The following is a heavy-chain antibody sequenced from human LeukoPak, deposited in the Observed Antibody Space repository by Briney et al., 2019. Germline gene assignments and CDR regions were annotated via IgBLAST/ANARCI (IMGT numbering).Heavy chain of an antibody. Sequence: SETLSLTCTVSGGSISSSSYYWGWIRQPPGKGLEWIGSIYYSGSTYYNPSLKSRVTISVDTSKNQFSLKLSSVTAADTAVYYCARQGIGRYYYDSSGTDYWGQGTLVTVSS. CDR1: GGSISSSSYY. V-gene: IGHV4-39*01. D-gene: IGHD3-22*01. CDR3: ARQGIGRYYYDSSGTDY. J-gene: IGHJ4*02. CDR2: IYYSGST.